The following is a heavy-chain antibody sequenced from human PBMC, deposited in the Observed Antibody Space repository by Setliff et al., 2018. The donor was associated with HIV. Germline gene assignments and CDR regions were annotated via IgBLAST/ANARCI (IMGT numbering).Heavy chain of an antibody. J-gene: IGHJ4*02. CDR1: AGAISNYY. D-gene: IGHD7-27*01. CDR3: ATGLTMTPDY. V-gene: IGHV4-34*01. Sequence: SETLSLTCSISAGAISNYYWSWIRQPPGQGLEWIGEINHSGNTNYNPSLKSRVTISVDTSKNQFSLKLNSVTAADTAVYYCATGLTMTPDYWGQGSLVTVSS. CDR2: INHSGNT.